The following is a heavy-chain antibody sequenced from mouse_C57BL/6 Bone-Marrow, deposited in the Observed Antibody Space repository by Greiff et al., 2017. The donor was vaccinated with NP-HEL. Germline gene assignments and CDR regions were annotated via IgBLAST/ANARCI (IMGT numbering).Heavy chain of an antibody. CDR1: GYTFTSYW. D-gene: IGHD1-1*01. V-gene: IGHV1-69*01. CDR3: ATDYGSSSGDYFDY. CDR2: IDPSDSYT. Sequence: QVQLQQPGAELVMPGASVKLSCKASGYTFTSYWMHWVKQRPGQGLEWIGEIDPSDSYTNYNQKFKGKSTLTVDKSSSTAYMQISSLTSEDSAVYYCATDYGSSSGDYFDYWGQGTTLTVSS. J-gene: IGHJ2*01.